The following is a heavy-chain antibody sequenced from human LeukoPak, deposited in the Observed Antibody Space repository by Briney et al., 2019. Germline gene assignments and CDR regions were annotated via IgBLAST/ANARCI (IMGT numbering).Heavy chain of an antibody. V-gene: IGHV4-59*01. J-gene: IGHJ4*02. CDR2: IYYSGST. Sequence: SETLSLTCTVSGGSISSYYWSWIRQPPGKGLEWIGYIYYSGSTNYNPSLKSRVTISVDTSKNQFSLKLSSVTAADTAVYYCARGHLTRYNWNDGYYFDYWGQGTLVTVSP. CDR1: GGSISSYY. CDR3: ARGHLTRYNWNDGYYFDY. D-gene: IGHD1-1*01.